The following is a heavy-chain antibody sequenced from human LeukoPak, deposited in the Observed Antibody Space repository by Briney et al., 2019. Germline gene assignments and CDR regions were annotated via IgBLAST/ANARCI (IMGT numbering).Heavy chain of an antibody. CDR2: ISGSGGST. V-gene: IGHV3-23*01. D-gene: IGHD3-22*01. CDR3: AKSAGYDSSGPYFDY. CDR1: GFTFSSYA. Sequence: GGSLRLSCAASGFTFSSYAMSWVRQAPGKGLEWVSAISGSGGSTYYADSAKGRFTMSRDNSKNTLYLQMNSLRAENTAVYYCAKSAGYDSSGPYFDYWGQGTLVTVSS. J-gene: IGHJ4*02.